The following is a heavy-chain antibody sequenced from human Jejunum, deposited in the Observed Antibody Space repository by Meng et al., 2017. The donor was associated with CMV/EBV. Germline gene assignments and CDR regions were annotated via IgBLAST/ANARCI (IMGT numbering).Heavy chain of an antibody. Sequence: VRLVSAGGGVSHPRRPASLFSVACAFTCSTYGMHCVIQAPGKGREWVAFIRYDGTVKYYADSVKGRFTISRDNSWNMFSLELNSLRPEDTAVYYCAKVGFGWYSIDYWGQGTLVTVSS. CDR1: AFTCSTYG. J-gene: IGHJ4*02. D-gene: IGHD6-13*01. CDR3: AKVGFGWYSIDY. V-gene: IGHV3-30*02. CDR2: IRYDGTVK.